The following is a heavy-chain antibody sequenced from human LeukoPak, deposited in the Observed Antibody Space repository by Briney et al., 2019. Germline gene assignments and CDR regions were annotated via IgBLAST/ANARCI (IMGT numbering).Heavy chain of an antibody. CDR1: GFTVSSSY. Sequence: GGSLRLSCAASGFTVSSSYMSWVRQAPGKGLEWVSIIHSDGSTYYADSVKGRFTISRDTSKNTLYLQMNSLRGEDTAMYYCARDLDYYDSSGSHRRRNYFDYWGQGTLATVSS. D-gene: IGHD3-22*01. CDR2: IHSDGST. CDR3: ARDLDYYDSSGSHRRRNYFDY. J-gene: IGHJ4*02. V-gene: IGHV3-53*01.